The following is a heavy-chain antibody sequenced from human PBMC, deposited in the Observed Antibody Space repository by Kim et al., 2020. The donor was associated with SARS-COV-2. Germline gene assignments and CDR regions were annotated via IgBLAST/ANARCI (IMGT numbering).Heavy chain of an antibody. J-gene: IGHJ4*02. V-gene: IGHV3-23*01. CDR1: GFTFRSYA. CDR2: SSASGGST. CDR3: AKESGYDWGDYFDY. D-gene: IGHD5-12*01. Sequence: GGSLRLSCAASGFTFRSYAMSWVRQAPGKGLEWVSASSASGGSTHYADSVKGRFTISRDNSKNTLYLQMNSLRAEDTAVYYCAKESGYDWGDYFDYWGQGTLVTVSS.